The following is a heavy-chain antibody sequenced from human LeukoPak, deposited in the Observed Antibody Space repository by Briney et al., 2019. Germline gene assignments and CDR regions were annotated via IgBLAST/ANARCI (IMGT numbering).Heavy chain of an antibody. Sequence: PGGSLRLSCAASGFSFSNSWMHWVRQAPGKGLVWVSRINSDGTTTYYADSVKGRFTISRDNSKNTLYLQMNSLRAEDTAVYYCAKEEDYWGQGTLVTVSS. J-gene: IGHJ4*02. CDR2: INSDGTTT. V-gene: IGHV3-74*01. CDR3: AKEEDY. CDR1: GFSFSNSW.